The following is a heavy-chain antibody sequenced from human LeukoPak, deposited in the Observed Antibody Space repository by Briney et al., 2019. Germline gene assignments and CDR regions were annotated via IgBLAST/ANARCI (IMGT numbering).Heavy chain of an antibody. Sequence: GGSLRLSCTASGLSFSTSGFNWVRQAPGEGLEWVASIGPTGSDRYHADSIKGRFTISRDNANNFLYLQMNSLRAEDTAVYYCATETNGRHYDYWGQGTLLTVSS. CDR1: GLSFSTSG. CDR3: ATETNGRHYDY. D-gene: IGHD1-14*01. V-gene: IGHV3-21*06. CDR2: IGPTGSDR. J-gene: IGHJ4*02.